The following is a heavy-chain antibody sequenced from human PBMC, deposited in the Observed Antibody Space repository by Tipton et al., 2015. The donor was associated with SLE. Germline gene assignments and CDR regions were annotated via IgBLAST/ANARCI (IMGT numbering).Heavy chain of an antibody. D-gene: IGHD6-6*01. CDR2: IYTSGST. J-gene: IGHJ2*01. CDR1: GGSISSYY. Sequence: TLSLTCTVSGGSISSYYWSWIRQPPGKGLEWIGYIYTSGSTNYNPSLKSRVTISVDTSKNQFSLKLSSVTAADTAVYYCAREYVMSIPKGWYFDLWGRGTLVTVSS. CDR3: AREYVMSIPKGWYFDL. V-gene: IGHV4-59*01.